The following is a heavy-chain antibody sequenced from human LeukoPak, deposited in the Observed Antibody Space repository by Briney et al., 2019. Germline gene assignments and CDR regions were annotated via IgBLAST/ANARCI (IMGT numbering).Heavy chain of an antibody. V-gene: IGHV3-33*01. CDR2: IWSDASNQ. D-gene: IGHD6-13*01. CDR1: GFSFSTYA. J-gene: IGHJ4*02. CDR3: TRVWSIAAAWGEYYFDY. Sequence: GGSLRLSCAASGFSFSTYAMHWVRQAPGKGLDWVAMIWSDASNQYYADSVKGRFTISRDNSKNTLYLQLNSLKTEDTAVYYCTRVWSIAAAWGEYYFDYWGQGTLVTVSS.